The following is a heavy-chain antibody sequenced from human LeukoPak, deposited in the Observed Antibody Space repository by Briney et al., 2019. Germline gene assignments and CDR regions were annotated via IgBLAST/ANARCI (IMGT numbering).Heavy chain of an antibody. D-gene: IGHD2/OR15-2a*01. CDR2: IYHTGST. CDR3: ATDFYRGRQFDY. CDR1: GGSMGRYY. Sequence: SQTLSLTCNVSGGSMGRYYWSWVRQPPGNGLEWIGYIYHTGSTSYNPSLKSRVTMSVDSSKTQFSLNLSSVTAADTAVYYCATDFYRGRQFDYWGQGTLVTVTS. V-gene: IGHV4-59*01. J-gene: IGHJ4*02.